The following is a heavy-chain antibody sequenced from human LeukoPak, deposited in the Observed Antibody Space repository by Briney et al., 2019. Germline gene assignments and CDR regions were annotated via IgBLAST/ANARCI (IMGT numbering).Heavy chain of an antibody. CDR1: GFTFSSYA. CDR3: AKGASFCSGGSCYSPHFDY. Sequence: PGGSLRLSCAASGFTFSSYAMSWVRQAPGKGLEWVSAISGSGGSTYYADSVKGRFTISRDNSKNTLYLQMNSLSAEDTAVYYCAKGASFCSGGSCYSPHFDYWGQGTLVTVSS. D-gene: IGHD2-15*01. V-gene: IGHV3-23*01. J-gene: IGHJ4*02. CDR2: ISGSGGST.